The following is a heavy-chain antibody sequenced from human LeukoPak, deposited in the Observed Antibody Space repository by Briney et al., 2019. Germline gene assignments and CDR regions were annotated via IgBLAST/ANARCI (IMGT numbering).Heavy chain of an antibody. D-gene: IGHD3-22*01. CDR2: IYTSGST. J-gene: IGHJ6*03. CDR1: GGSISSYY. Sequence: SETLSLTCTVSGGSISSYYWSWIRQPPGKGLEWIGYIYTSGSTNYNPSLKSRVTISVDTSKNQFSLKLSSVTAADTAVYYCARHMSDSSGYLSYYYMDVWGKGTTVTVSS. CDR3: ARHMSDSSGYLSYYYMDV. V-gene: IGHV4-4*09.